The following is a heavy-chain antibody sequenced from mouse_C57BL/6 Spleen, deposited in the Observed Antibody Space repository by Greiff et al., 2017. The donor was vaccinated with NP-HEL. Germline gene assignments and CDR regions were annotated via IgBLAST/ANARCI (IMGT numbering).Heavy chain of an antibody. V-gene: IGHV1-26*01. D-gene: IGHD1-1*01. Sequence: VQLQQSGPELVKPGASVKISCKASGYTFTDYYMNWVKQSHGKSLEWIGDINPNNGGTSYNQKFKGKATLTVDKSSSTAYMELRSLTSEDSAVYYCAREEDYYGSEFDYWGQGTTLTVSS. CDR1: GYTFTDYY. CDR2: INPNNGGT. CDR3: AREEDYYGSEFDY. J-gene: IGHJ2*01.